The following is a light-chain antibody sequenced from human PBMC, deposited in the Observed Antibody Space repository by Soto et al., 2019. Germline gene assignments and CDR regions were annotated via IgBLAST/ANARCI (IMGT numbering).Light chain of an antibody. V-gene: IGKV1-33*01. J-gene: IGKJ5*01. CDR2: DAS. CDR1: QNINNY. Sequence: DLQMTQSTSSLYASGLYIVIITIQASQNINNYLNWYQQKPGRAPKLLIYDASNLEAGVPSRFRGSGSGTDFTFTISRLQPEDIATYYCQQYENLPTFGQGTRLEIK. CDR3: QQYENLPT.